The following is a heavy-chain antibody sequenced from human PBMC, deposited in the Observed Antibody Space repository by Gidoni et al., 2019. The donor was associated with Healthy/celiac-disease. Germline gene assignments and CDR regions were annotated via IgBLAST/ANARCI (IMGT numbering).Heavy chain of an antibody. CDR2: IYYSGST. V-gene: IGHV4-30-4*01. CDR3: ARGITIFGVVNDY. CDR1: GGSISSGDYY. D-gene: IGHD3-3*01. Sequence: QVQLQESGPGLVKPSQTLSLPCTVSGGSISSGDYYWSWIRQPPGKGLEWIGYIYYSGSTYYNPSLKSRVTISVDTSKNQFSLKLSSVTAADTAVYYCARGITIFGVVNDYWGQGTLVTVSS. J-gene: IGHJ4*02.